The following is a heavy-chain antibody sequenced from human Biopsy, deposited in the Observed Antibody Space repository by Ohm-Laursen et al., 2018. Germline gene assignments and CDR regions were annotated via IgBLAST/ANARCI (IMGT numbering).Heavy chain of an antibody. D-gene: IGHD3-3*01. CDR3: ARTPRDSFWSGSYKRGLWFDP. J-gene: IGHJ5*02. CDR1: GGSIISYY. Sequence: SETLSLTCSVSGGSIISYYWTWIRQPPGKGLEWIGHVYNGGITNYNPSLKSRVTISKDTSKNQFSLQVNPVTAADTAVSYCARTPRDSFWSGSYKRGLWFDPWGQGTLAIVSS. CDR2: VYNGGIT. V-gene: IGHV4-59*01.